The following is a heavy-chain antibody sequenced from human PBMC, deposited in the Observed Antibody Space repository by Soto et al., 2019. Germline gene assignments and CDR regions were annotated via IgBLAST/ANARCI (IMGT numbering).Heavy chain of an antibody. CDR2: IKQDGSET. CDR3: ATARTQFWAPDALHF. CDR1: GFIFSNYW. J-gene: IGHJ3*01. D-gene: IGHD7-27*01. V-gene: IGHV3-7*03. Sequence: EVQLVDSGGGLFQPGGSLRLSCAASGFIFSNYWMTWVCQAPGKGLEWVANIKQDGSETSYVDSVKGRFTISRDNAKNVLYQQMHSLRAEDTAVYYCATARTQFWAPDALHFWGQGTVLTVS.